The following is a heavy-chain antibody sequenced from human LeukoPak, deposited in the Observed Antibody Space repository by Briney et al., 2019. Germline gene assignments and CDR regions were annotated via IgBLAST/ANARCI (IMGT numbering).Heavy chain of an antibody. D-gene: IGHD3-3*01. V-gene: IGHV4-59*11. CDR2: IYYSGST. J-gene: IGHJ5*02. Sequence: ASETLSLTCTVSGGSISSHYWSWLRQPPGKGLEWIGYIYYSGSTNYNPSLKSRVTISVDTSKNQFSLKLSSVTAADTAVYYCARTLDYDFWSGYPNNWFDPWGQGTLVTVSS. CDR3: ARTLDYDFWSGYPNNWFDP. CDR1: GGSISSHY.